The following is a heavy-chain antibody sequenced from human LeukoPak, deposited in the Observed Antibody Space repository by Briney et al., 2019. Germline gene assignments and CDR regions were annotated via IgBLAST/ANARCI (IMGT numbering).Heavy chain of an antibody. J-gene: IGHJ4*02. V-gene: IGHV3-23*01. CDR2: ISASGSPT. Sequence: GGSLRLSCAASGFTFSSFAMTWVRQAPGKRLEWVSLISASGSPTYYADSVKGRFTISRDNSKNTLYLQMNSLRAEDTAVYYCARVSTAASLAIDYWGQGTLVTVST. CDR1: GFTFSSFA. CDR3: ARVSTAASLAIDY. D-gene: IGHD6-13*01.